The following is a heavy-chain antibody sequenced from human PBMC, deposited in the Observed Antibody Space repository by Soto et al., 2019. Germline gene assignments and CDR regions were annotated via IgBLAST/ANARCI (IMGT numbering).Heavy chain of an antibody. D-gene: IGHD5-12*01. V-gene: IGHV4-59*01. CDR1: GGSISSLY. CDR2: IFYSGST. J-gene: IGHJ3*02. Sequence: QVQLQESGPGLVKPSETLSLTCTVSGGSISSLYWNWIRQPPGKGLEWIGSIFYSGSTTYNPSLKSRVTISVDTSKTQFSLKLTSVTAADTAAYYCARVREYSGYGHAFAIWGQGTMVTVSS. CDR3: ARVREYSGYGHAFAI.